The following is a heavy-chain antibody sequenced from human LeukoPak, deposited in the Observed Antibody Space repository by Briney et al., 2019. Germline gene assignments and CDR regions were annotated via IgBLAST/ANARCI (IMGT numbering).Heavy chain of an antibody. CDR1: GFTFSSYW. V-gene: IGHV3-7*04. Sequence: PGGSLRLSCAASGFTFSSYWMSWVREAPGKGLEWVANIKEDGREKYYVDSVKGRFTISRDNATNSLYVQMNSLRAEDTAVYYCARATVVQGIMWGQGALVTVSS. CDR3: ARATVVQGIM. J-gene: IGHJ4*02. CDR2: IKEDGREK. D-gene: IGHD3-10*01.